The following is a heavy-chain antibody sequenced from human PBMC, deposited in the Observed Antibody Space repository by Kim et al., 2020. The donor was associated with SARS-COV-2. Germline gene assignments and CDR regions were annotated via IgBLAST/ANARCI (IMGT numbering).Heavy chain of an antibody. CDR2: ISYDGSNK. CDR1: GFTFSSYG. J-gene: IGHJ2*01. CDR3: AKDLRDIVVVPAAL. V-gene: IGHV3-30*18. D-gene: IGHD2-2*01. Sequence: GGSLRLSCAASGFTFSSYGMHWVRQAPGKGLEWVAVISYDGSNKYYADSVKGRFTISRDNSKNTLYLQMNSLRAEDTAVYYCAKDLRDIVVVPAALWG.